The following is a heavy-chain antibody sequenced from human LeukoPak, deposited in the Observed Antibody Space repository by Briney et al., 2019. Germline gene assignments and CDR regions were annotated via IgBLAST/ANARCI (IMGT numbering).Heavy chain of an antibody. J-gene: IGHJ5*02. Sequence: GGSLRLSCAASGFSFSDHYMSWIRQAPGKGLEWVSYISGSGSTIYYAASVRGRFTISRDNAKNSLYLQMNSLRAEDTAVYYCAREGITIFGVANSNWFDPWGQGTLVTVSS. D-gene: IGHD3-3*01. CDR3: AREGITIFGVANSNWFDP. CDR1: GFSFSDHY. CDR2: ISGSGSTI. V-gene: IGHV3-11*01.